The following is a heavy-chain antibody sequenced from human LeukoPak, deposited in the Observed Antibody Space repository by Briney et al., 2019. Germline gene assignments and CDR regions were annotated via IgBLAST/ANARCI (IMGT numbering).Heavy chain of an antibody. D-gene: IGHD2-2*03. V-gene: IGHV1-2*02. CDR3: ARSPGYCSSTSCSHWAAFDI. J-gene: IGHJ3*02. CDR2: INPNSGGT. Sequence: ASVKVSCKASGYTFTGYYMHWVRQAPGQGLEWMGWINPNSGGTNYAQKFQGRVTMTRDTSISTAYMELSRLRSDDTAVYYCARSPGYCSSTSCSHWAAFDIWGQGTMVTVSS. CDR1: GYTFTGYY.